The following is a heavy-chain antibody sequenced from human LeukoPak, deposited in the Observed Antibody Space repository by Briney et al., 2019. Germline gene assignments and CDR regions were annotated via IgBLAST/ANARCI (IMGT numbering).Heavy chain of an antibody. J-gene: IGHJ4*02. CDR3: ARAGGWGYSSSSGYYFDY. CDR2: ISSSSYI. CDR1: GFTFSSYS. D-gene: IGHD6-6*01. V-gene: IGHV3-21*01. Sequence: GGSLRLSCAASGFTFSSYSMNWVGQAPGKGLEWVSSISSSSYIYYADSVKGRFTISRDNAKNSLYLQMNGLRAEDTAVYYCARAGGWGYSSSSGYYFDYWGQGTLVTVSS.